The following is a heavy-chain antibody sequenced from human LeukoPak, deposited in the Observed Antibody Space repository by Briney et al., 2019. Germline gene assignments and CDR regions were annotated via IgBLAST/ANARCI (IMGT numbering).Heavy chain of an antibody. CDR3: AREYGSGTFD. V-gene: IGHV3-53*01. CDR2: IYNGGAT. Sequence: GGSLRLSCAASGFIVSNYYMNWVRQAPGKGLECVSVIYNGGATYYADSVKGRFTISRDNSKNTLYPQMNSLRAEDTAVYFCAREYGSGTFDWGQGTLVTVSS. CDR1: GFIVSNYY. J-gene: IGHJ4*02. D-gene: IGHD2-2*01.